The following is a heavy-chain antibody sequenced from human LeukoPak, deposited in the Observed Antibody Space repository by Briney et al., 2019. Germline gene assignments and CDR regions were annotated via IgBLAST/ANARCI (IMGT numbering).Heavy chain of an antibody. CDR3: AKGHYGSGSYPDY. J-gene: IGHJ4*02. V-gene: IGHV3-9*01. D-gene: IGHD3-10*01. CDR1: GFTFDDYA. Sequence: GGSLRLSCAASGFTFDDYAMHWVRHPPGKGLEGVSGLSWNSGSIGYADSVKGRFTISRDNAKNSLYLQMNSLRTEDTALYYCAKGHYGSGSYPDYWGQGTLVTVSS. CDR2: LSWNSGSI.